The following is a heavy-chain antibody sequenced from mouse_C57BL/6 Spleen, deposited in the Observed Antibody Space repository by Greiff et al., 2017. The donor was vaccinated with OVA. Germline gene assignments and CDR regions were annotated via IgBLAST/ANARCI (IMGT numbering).Heavy chain of an antibody. CDR1: GFTFSDYG. CDR3: ARGGPLDFDY. V-gene: IGHV5-17*01. Sequence: EVLLVESGGGLVKPGGSLKLSCAASGFTFSDYGMHWVRQAPEKGLEWVAYISRGSSTISYADTVKGRFTFTRDNAANTPFMQMTSLGSEDTAMYYCARGGPLDFDYWGQGTTVTVSS. CDR2: ISRGSSTI. J-gene: IGHJ2*01. D-gene: IGHD3-3*01.